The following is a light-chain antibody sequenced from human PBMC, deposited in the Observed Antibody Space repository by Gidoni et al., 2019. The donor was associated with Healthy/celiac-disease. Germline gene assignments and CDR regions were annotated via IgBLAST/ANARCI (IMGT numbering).Light chain of an antibody. J-gene: IGLJ2*01. CDR2: QDS. CDR1: NVWDKY. V-gene: IGLV3-1*01. CDR3: QAWDSSTVV. Sequence: SYELTQPPSVSVSPGQTASITCSGDNVWDKYACWYQQKPGQSPVLVIYQDSKRPSGIPERFSGSNSGNTATLTISGTHAMDEADYYCQAWDSSTVVFGGGTKLTVL.